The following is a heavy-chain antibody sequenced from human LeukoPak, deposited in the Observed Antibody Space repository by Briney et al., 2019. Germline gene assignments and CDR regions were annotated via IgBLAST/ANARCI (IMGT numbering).Heavy chain of an antibody. V-gene: IGHV3-30*18. CDR1: GFTFSSYG. Sequence: PGGSLRLSCAASGFTFSSYGMHWVRQAPGKGLEWVAVISYDGSNKYYADSVKGRFTISRDNSKNTLYLQMNSLRAEDTAVYYCAKDQREQQWGGWGQGTLVTVSS. CDR2: ISYDGSNK. D-gene: IGHD1-26*01. J-gene: IGHJ4*02. CDR3: AKDQREQQWGG.